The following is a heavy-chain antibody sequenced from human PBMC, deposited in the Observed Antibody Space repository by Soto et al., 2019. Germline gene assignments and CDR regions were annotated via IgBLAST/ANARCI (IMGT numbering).Heavy chain of an antibody. Sequence: SETLSLTCTVSGGSISSGGYYWSWIRQHPGKGLEWIGYIYYSGSTYYNPSLKSRVTISVDTSKNQFSLKLSSVTAADTAVYYCARVDTWIQLWTNYYYYYMDVWGKGTTVTVSS. J-gene: IGHJ6*03. D-gene: IGHD5-18*01. CDR1: GGSISSGGYY. CDR3: ARVDTWIQLWTNYYYYYMDV. CDR2: IYYSGST. V-gene: IGHV4-31*03.